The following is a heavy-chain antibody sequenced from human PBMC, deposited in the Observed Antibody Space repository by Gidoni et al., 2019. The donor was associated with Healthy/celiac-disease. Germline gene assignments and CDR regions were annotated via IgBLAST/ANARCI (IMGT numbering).Heavy chain of an antibody. CDR2: IIPIFDTA. V-gene: IGHV1-69*01. CDR1: GGTFSSYA. Sequence: HVQLVESGAGVQNPGSSVTVSCRASGGTFSSYAISWVRQAPGQGLEWMGGIIPIFDTANYAQKFQGRVRITADESTSTAYMELSSLRSEDTAVYYCARELDSYAVNYYYYMDVWGKGTTVTVSS. D-gene: IGHD5-18*01. CDR3: ARELDSYAVNYYYYMDV. J-gene: IGHJ6*03.